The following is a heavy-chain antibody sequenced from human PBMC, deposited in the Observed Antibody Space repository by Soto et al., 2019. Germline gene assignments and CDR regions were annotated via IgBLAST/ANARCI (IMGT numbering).Heavy chain of an antibody. J-gene: IGHJ4*02. Sequence: EVQLVESGGGLVQPGGSPRLYCAASGFTFSSYWMHWVRQAPGKGLVWVSRINSDGSSTTYVDSAKGRFTISRDSAKNMMYLQMNSLRAEDTALYYCARGGDDYGDYWGQGTLVTVSS. CDR3: ARGGDDYGDY. CDR1: GFTFSSYW. CDR2: INSDGSST. V-gene: IGHV3-74*01.